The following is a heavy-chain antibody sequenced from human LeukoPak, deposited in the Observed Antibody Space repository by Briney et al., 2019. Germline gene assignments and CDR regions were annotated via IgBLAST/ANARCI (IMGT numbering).Heavy chain of an antibody. V-gene: IGHV6-1*01. CDR2: TYYGSKWYN. J-gene: IGHJ6*02. CDR1: GDSVSSNSAA. D-gene: IGHD4-17*01. Sequence: SQTLSLTCAISGDSVSSNSAAWNWIRQSPSRGLEWLGRTYYGSKWYNDYAVSVKSRITINPDTSKNQFSLQLNSVTPEDTAVYYCARGRGGHDYGKPLYYYGMDVWGQGTTVTVSS. CDR3: ARGRGGHDYGKPLYYYGMDV.